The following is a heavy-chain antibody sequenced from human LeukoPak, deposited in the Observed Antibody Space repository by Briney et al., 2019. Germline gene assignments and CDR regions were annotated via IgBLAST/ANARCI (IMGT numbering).Heavy chain of an antibody. V-gene: IGHV3-30*18. CDR3: TKEGATGSRYNFDY. J-gene: IGHJ4*02. D-gene: IGHD2-15*01. Sequence: GGSLRLSCAASGFTLSANDMSWVRQAPGKGLEWVAVISDDGRTEYYADSVKGRFTISRDNSKNTVSLQMNSLRDDDTAVFYCTKEGATGSRYNFDYWGQGTLVTVSS. CDR1: GFTLSAND. CDR2: ISDDGRTE.